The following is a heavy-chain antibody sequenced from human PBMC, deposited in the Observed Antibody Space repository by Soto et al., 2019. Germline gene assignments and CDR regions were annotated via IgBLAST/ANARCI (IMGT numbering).Heavy chain of an antibody. Sequence: SVKVSCKTSGDNFKKNVFTWVRQAPGQGLEWMGGTIPALGKTHYIEKFQGRVTITVDDATRTAYMEVRDLRSEETAIYYCARGPFRPSGMDVWGPVTTVTVYS. CDR2: TIPALGKT. D-gene: IGHD3-10*01. V-gene: IGHV1-69*10. CDR3: ARGPFRPSGMDV. CDR1: GDNFKKNV. J-gene: IGHJ6*02.